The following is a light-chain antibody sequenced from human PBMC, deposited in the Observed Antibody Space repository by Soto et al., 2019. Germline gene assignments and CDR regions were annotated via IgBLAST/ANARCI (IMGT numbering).Light chain of an antibody. CDR3: QSYDSSSVV. J-gene: IGLJ2*01. V-gene: IGLV1-40*01. Sequence: QSVLTQPPSVSGAPGQRVTISCTGSSSNIGAGYDVNWYQQLPGTAPKLLIYGNSNRPSGVPDRFSGSKSGTSASLAITGLQAEDEADYYCQSYDSSSVVFGGGTKLTVL. CDR1: SSNIGAGYD. CDR2: GNS.